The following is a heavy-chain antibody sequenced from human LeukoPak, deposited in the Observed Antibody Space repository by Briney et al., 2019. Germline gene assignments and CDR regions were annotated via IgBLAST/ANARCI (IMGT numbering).Heavy chain of an antibody. V-gene: IGHV4-30-4*01. CDR1: GGSISSGDYY. CDR3: ARADYYANCFDP. CDR2: IYYSGST. J-gene: IGHJ5*02. Sequence: SETLSLTCTVSGGSISSGDYYWSWIRQSPGKGLQWIGYIYYSGSTYYNPSLKSRVTISLDTSKNQFSLNLSSVTAADTAVYYCARADYYANCFDPWGQGTLVTVSS. D-gene: IGHD3-22*01.